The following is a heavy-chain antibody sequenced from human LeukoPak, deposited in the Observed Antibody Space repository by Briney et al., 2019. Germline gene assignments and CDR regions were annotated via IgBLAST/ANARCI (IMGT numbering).Heavy chain of an antibody. Sequence: GGSLRLSCAASGFTFSSYAMNWVRQAPGKGLEWVAVIWYDGSNKYYADSVKGRFTISRDNSKNTLYLQMNSLRDEDTAVYYCASRDYFDYWGQGTLVTVSS. CDR3: ASRDYFDY. V-gene: IGHV3-33*08. CDR1: GFTFSSYA. J-gene: IGHJ4*02. CDR2: IWYDGSNK.